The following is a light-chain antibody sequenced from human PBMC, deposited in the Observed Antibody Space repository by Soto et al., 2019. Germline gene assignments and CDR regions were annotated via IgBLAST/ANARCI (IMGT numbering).Light chain of an antibody. J-gene: IGKJ5*01. CDR3: QQYSNWPPIT. CDR1: QSVSGN. CDR2: DTS. Sequence: EIVLTHSPGTLSLSPGEGATLSARAGQSVSGNYLAWYQQKPGQAPRLLIYDTSTRATGIPARFSGSGSGTEFTLSISSLQSEDFAVYYCQQYSNWPPITFGQGTRLEIK. V-gene: IGKV3-15*01.